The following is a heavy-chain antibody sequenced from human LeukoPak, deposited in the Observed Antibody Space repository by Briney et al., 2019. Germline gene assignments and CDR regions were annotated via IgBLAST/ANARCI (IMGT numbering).Heavy chain of an antibody. CDR1: VESFSGHF. CDR2: INHSGSA. J-gene: IGHJ5*01. CDR3: ARGGRGVPAAGRFKGGNWFDS. D-gene: IGHD2-2*01. Sequence: PSETLSLTCAVYVESFSGHFWIWIRQPPGKGLEWIGEINHSGSANYNPSLKSRVTISVDTSKNQFSLRVNSATAADTAVYYCARGGRGVPAAGRFKGGNWFDSWGQGTLVTVFS. V-gene: IGHV4-34*01.